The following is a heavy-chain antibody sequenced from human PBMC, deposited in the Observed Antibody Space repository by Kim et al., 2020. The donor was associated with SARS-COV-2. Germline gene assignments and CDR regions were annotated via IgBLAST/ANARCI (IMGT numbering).Heavy chain of an antibody. D-gene: IGHD3-22*01. J-gene: IGHJ3*02. CDR2: IYYSGST. Sequence: SETLSLTCTVSGDSISSGGYYWSWIRQHPGKGLEWIGYIYYSGSTYYNPSLKSRVTISVDTSKNQFSLKLSSVTAADTAVYYCARVPRWWLSDAFDIWGQGTMVTVSS. CDR3: ARVPRWWLSDAFDI. V-gene: IGHV4-31*03. CDR1: GDSISSGGYY.